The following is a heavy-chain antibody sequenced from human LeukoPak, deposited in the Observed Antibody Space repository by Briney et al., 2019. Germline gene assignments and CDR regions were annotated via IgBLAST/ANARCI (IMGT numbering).Heavy chain of an antibody. V-gene: IGHV3-43*02. D-gene: IGHD7-27*01. Sequence: GGSLRLSCAASGFTFDDYAMHWVRQAPGKGLEWVSLISGDGGSTYYADSVKGRFTISRDNSKNSLYLQMNSLRPEDTALYYCAKDKRAWGLCYYMDVWGKGTTVTVSS. CDR2: ISGDGGST. J-gene: IGHJ6*03. CDR3: AKDKRAWGLCYYMDV. CDR1: GFTFDDYA.